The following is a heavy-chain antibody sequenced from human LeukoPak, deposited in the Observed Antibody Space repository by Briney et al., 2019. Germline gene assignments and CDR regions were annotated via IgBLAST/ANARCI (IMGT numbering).Heavy chain of an antibody. V-gene: IGHV1-24*01. Sequence: GASVKVSCKASGYTLTELSMHWVRQAPGKGLEWMGGFDPEDGETIYAQKFQGRVTMTEDTSTDTAYMELSSLRSEDTAVYYCATSTLAATTAFDIWGQGTMVTVSS. D-gene: IGHD2-15*01. J-gene: IGHJ3*02. CDR2: FDPEDGET. CDR3: ATSTLAATTAFDI. CDR1: GYTLTELS.